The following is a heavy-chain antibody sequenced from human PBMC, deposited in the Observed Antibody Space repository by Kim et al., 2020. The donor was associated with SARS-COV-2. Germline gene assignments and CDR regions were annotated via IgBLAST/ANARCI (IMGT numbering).Heavy chain of an antibody. D-gene: IGHD1-1*01. CDR1: GYTFTSYD. CDR2: MNPNSGNT. Sequence: ASVKFSCKASGYTFTSYDINWVRQATGQGLEWMGWMNPNSGNTGYAQKFQGRVTMTRNTSISTAYMELSGLRSEDTAVYYCARDVLEYYYYGMDVWGQGTTFTVT. CDR3: ARDVLEYYYYGMDV. J-gene: IGHJ6*02. V-gene: IGHV1-8*01.